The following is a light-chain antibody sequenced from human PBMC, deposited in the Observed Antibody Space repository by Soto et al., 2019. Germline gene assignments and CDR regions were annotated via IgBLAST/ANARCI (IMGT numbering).Light chain of an antibody. Sequence: QSALTQPASVSGSPGQSITISCTGTSSDIGGYYYVSWYQHHPGKAPKLIIYQVTNRPSGVSHRFSGSKSGNTASLIISGLQAEAEADYYCASYSSSSTFYVFGTGTKATVL. J-gene: IGLJ1*01. CDR3: ASYSSSSTFYV. V-gene: IGLV2-14*01. CDR1: SSDIGGYYY. CDR2: QVT.